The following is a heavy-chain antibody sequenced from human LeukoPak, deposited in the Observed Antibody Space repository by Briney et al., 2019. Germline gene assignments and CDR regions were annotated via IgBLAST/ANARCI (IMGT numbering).Heavy chain of an antibody. J-gene: IGHJ4*02. V-gene: IGHV4-59*12. CDR1: GGSISSYY. D-gene: IGHD4-23*01. CDR2: IYYSGST. CDR3: ARDAYGGNSGRSFDY. Sequence: SETLSLTCTVSGGSISSYYWSWIRQPPGKGLEWIGYIYYSGSTNYNPSLKSRVTISVDTSKNQFSLKLSSVTAADTAVYYCARDAYGGNSGRSFDYWGQGTLVTVPS.